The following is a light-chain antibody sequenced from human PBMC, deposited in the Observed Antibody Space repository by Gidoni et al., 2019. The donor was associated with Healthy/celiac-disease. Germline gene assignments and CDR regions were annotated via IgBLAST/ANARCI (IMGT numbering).Light chain of an antibody. Sequence: DIQMTQSPSSLSASVGDRVTITCRASQSISSYLNWYQQKPGKAPKLLIYAASSLQSGVPSRFSGSGYGTDFTLTISSLQPEDFATYYCQQSYSTPWTCGQGTKVEIK. CDR3: QQSYSTPWT. J-gene: IGKJ1*01. CDR1: QSISSY. V-gene: IGKV1-39*01. CDR2: AAS.